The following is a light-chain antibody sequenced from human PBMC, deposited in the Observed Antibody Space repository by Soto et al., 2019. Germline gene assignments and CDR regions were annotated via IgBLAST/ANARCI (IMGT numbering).Light chain of an antibody. V-gene: IGKV1-39*01. Sequence: DIQMTQSPSSLSASVGDRVTITCRASQDFTTYLNWYQQKPGNAPKLLIYAASTLHSGVPSRFSGSGSGTDFTLTISSLQPEDFATYSCQQTYRTPLTFGGGTKVDIK. CDR2: AAS. J-gene: IGKJ4*01. CDR3: QQTYRTPLT. CDR1: QDFTTY.